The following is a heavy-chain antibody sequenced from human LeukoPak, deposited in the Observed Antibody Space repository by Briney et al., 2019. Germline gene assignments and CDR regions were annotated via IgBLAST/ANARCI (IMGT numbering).Heavy chain of an antibody. CDR1: GFTFSSYW. CDR3: AKDGAYYYDSSGYYYFDY. Sequence: GGSLRLSCAASGFTFSSYWMHWVRQAPGKGLVWVSRMNSDGSRTSYADSVKGRFTISRDNAKNTLNLQMNSLRAEDTAVYYCAKDGAYYYDSSGYYYFDYWGQGTLVTVSS. V-gene: IGHV3-74*01. D-gene: IGHD3-22*01. J-gene: IGHJ4*02. CDR2: MNSDGSRT.